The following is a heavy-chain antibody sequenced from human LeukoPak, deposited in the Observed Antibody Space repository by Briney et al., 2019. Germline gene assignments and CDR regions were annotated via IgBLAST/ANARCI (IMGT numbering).Heavy chain of an antibody. Sequence: GASVKVSCKASGGTFSSYAISWVRQAPGPGLEWMGGIIPIFGTANYAQKFQGRVTITTDESTSTAYMELSSLRSEDTAVYYCARPPLPYYYDSSGTKGYAFDIWGQGTMVTVSS. CDR3: ARPPLPYYYDSSGTKGYAFDI. J-gene: IGHJ3*02. D-gene: IGHD3-22*01. CDR1: GGTFSSYA. V-gene: IGHV1-69*05. CDR2: IIPIFGTA.